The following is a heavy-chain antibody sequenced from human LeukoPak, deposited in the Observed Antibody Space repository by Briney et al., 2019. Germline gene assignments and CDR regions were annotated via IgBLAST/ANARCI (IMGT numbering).Heavy chain of an antibody. V-gene: IGHV4-34*01. D-gene: IGHD3-10*01. J-gene: IGHJ4*02. Sequence: SETLSLTCAVYGGSFSGYYWSWIRQPPGKGLEWIGEINHSGSTNYNPSLKSRVTISVDTSKNQFSLKLSSVTAADTAVYYCARCRRGYYYGSGSYNFDYWGQGTLVTVSS. CDR1: GGSFSGYY. CDR2: INHSGST. CDR3: ARCRRGYYYGSGSYNFDY.